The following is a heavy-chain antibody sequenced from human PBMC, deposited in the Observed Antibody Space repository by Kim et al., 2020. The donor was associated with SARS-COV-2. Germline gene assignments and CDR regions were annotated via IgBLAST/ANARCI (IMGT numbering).Heavy chain of an antibody. CDR1: GFSFSGYD. J-gene: IGHJ6*02. CDR2: IRNSGSTI. D-gene: IGHD3-16*01. Sequence: GGSLRLSCVVSGFSFSGYDMNWVRQAPGKGLEWVSYIRNSGSTIWYADSVKGRFTISRDNAKNSLYLQMNSLSDEDTAVNYCARVGLLGAYNMDVWGQGTTVTVSS. V-gene: IGHV3-48*02. CDR3: ARVGLLGAYNMDV.